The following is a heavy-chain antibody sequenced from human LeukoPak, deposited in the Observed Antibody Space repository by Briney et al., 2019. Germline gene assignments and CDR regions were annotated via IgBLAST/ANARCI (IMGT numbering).Heavy chain of an antibody. Sequence: GGSLRLSCAASGFTFSRYGMHWVRQAPGKGLERVAVIWHDGSYEYYADSVKGRFTISRDSSKNTLYLQMNSLRAEDTAVYYCAKDGVGATSLDCCGQGTLVTVSS. CDR2: IWHDGSYE. D-gene: IGHD1-26*01. CDR3: AKDGVGATSLDC. J-gene: IGHJ4*02. CDR1: GFTFSRYG. V-gene: IGHV3-33*06.